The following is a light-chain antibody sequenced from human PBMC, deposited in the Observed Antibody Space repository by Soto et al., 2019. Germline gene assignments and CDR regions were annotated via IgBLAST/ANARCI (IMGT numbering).Light chain of an antibody. CDR3: GPGTKAA. CDR1: QSVSSSY. J-gene: IGKJ3*01. Sequence: PGEGVTLSCRASQSVSSSYLTWCQQKPGQAPRLLIYSASTRATSIPARFSGSGSGTDFTLTISSLQPEDFVVWAFGPGTKAAFGPGTKVDIK. V-gene: IGKV3D-7*01. CDR2: SAS.